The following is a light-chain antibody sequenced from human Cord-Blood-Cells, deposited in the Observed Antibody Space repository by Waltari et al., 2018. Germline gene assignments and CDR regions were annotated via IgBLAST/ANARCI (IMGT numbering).Light chain of an antibody. CDR2: YDS. Sequence: SSVLTQPPSVSVAPGKTARLTCGGNNIASQSVHWYQQKPGQAPVLVIYYDSDRPAGIPERFSGSNSGNTATLTISRVEAGDEADYYCQVWDSSSDHWVFGGGTKLTVL. J-gene: IGLJ3*02. V-gene: IGLV3-21*04. CDR1: NIASQS. CDR3: QVWDSSSDHWV.